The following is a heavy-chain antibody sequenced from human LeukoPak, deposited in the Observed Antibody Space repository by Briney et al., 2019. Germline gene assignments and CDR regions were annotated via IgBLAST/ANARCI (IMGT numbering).Heavy chain of an antibody. CDR3: ARHRGDYYYYMDV. D-gene: IGHD3-10*01. CDR1: GYDFTSYW. CDR2: IYPSDSDT. Sequence: GESLKISCQASGYDFTSYWIGWVRQMPGKGLEWMGIIYPSDSDTRYSPSFQGQVTISADKSISTAYLQWSSLKASDTAMYYCARHRGDYYYYMDVWGKGTTVTVSS. J-gene: IGHJ6*03. V-gene: IGHV5-51*01.